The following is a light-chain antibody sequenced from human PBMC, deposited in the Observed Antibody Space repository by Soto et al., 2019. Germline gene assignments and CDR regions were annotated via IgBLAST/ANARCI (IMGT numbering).Light chain of an antibody. J-gene: IGKJ1*01. CDR2: AAS. Sequence: DIQMTQSPSSLSASVGDRVTITCRASQSISIYLNWYQQKPGKAPKLLIYAASSLQSGVPSRFSGSGSGTKFTLTIASLQPDDFATYYCQQYETFSGTFGPGTKVEI. CDR1: QSISIY. CDR3: QQYETFSGT. V-gene: IGKV1-39*01.